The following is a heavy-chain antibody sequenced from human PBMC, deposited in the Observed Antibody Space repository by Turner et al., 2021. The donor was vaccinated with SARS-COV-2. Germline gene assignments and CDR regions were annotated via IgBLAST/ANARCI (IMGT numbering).Heavy chain of an antibody. Sequence: QVQLVQSGAEVKKPGASVKVSCKASGYTFSSYDINWVRQATGQGLEWMGWMNPDSGNTGYVQKFQGRVTMTRNTSISTAYMELSSLRSEDTAVYYCARTFTAMVRVDYWGQGTLVTVSS. CDR2: MNPDSGNT. CDR1: GYTFSSYD. CDR3: ARTFTAMVRVDY. J-gene: IGHJ4*02. V-gene: IGHV1-8*01. D-gene: IGHD5-18*01.